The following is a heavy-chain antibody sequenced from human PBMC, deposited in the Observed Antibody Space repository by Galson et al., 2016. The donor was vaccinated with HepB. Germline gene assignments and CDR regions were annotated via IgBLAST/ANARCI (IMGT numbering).Heavy chain of an antibody. CDR1: GYSFISYA. D-gene: IGHD6-13*01. V-gene: IGHV1-18*01. J-gene: IGHJ4*02. CDR3: ARISKSGSSWYRY. Sequence: SCKASGYSFISYAISWVRQAPGQGLEWMGWISVYSGNTNYAQNLQSRVTMTTDTSTNTAYMELRSLRSDDTAAYYCARISKSGSSWYRYWGQGALVTVSS. CDR2: ISVYSGNT.